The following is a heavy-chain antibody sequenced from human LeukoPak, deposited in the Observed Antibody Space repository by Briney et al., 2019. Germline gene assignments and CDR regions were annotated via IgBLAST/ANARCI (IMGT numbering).Heavy chain of an antibody. D-gene: IGHD6-19*01. V-gene: IGHV3-21*01. J-gene: IGHJ4*02. CDR2: ISSSSSYI. Sequence: GGSLRLSCAASGFTVSSNYMSWVRQAPGKGLEWVSSISSSSSYIYYADSVKGRFTISRDNAKNSVYLQMNSLRAEDTAVYYCARDSYSSGRSFDSWGQGTLVTVSS. CDR1: GFTVSSNY. CDR3: ARDSYSSGRSFDS.